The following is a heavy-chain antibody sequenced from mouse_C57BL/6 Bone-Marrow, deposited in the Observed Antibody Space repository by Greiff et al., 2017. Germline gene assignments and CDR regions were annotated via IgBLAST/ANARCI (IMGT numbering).Heavy chain of an antibody. CDR1: GFNIKNTY. V-gene: IGHV14-3*01. CDR2: IDPANGNT. Sequence: EVKLQESVAELVRPGASVKLSCTASGFNIKNTYMHWVKQRPEQGLEWIGRIDPANGNTKYAPKFQGKATITADTSSNTAYLQLSSLPSEDTAIYYCARFSGSSPYYAMDYGGQGTSVTVSS. CDR3: ARFSGSSPYYAMDY. D-gene: IGHD1-1*01. J-gene: IGHJ4*01.